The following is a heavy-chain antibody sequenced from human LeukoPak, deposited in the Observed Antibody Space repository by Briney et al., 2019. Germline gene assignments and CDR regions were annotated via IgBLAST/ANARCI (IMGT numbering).Heavy chain of an antibody. V-gene: IGHV4-59*12. Sequence: PSETLSLTCTVSGGSISSYYWSWIRQPPGKGLEWIGYIYYSGSTNYNPSLKSRVTISVDTSKNQFSLKLSSVTAADTAVYYCARVLLWFGGPYYFDYWGQGTLVTVSS. CDR2: IYYSGST. CDR3: ARVLLWFGGPYYFDY. CDR1: GGSISSYY. J-gene: IGHJ4*02. D-gene: IGHD3-10*01.